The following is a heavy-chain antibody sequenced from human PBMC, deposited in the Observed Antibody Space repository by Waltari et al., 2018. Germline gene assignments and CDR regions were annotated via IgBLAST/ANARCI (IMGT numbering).Heavy chain of an antibody. CDR1: GFTFSSYS. V-gene: IGHV3-21*03. CDR2: ISSSSSYI. CDR3: ARDRYCSGGSCIDY. J-gene: IGHJ4*02. Sequence: EVQLVESGGGLVKPGGSLRLSCAASGFTFSSYSMNWVRQAPGKGLEWVSSISSSSSYICYADSVTGRFTISSDNAKNSLYLQMNSLRAEDTAVYYCARDRYCSGGSCIDYWGQGTLVTVSS. D-gene: IGHD2-15*01.